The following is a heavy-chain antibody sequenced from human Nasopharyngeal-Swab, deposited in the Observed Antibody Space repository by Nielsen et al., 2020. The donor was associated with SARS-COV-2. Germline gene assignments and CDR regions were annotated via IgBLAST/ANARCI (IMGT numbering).Heavy chain of an antibody. V-gene: IGHV3-7*01. CDR1: GFTFGTYW. Sequence: LSLTCAASGFTFGTYWMTWVRQAPGKGLEWVANIKQDGSEKYYVDSVKGRFTISRDNAKNSLYLQMNSLRAEDTAVYYCAKDAGGYSSSWGQGTLVTVSS. CDR2: IKQDGSEK. D-gene: IGHD6-13*01. CDR3: AKDAGGYSSS. J-gene: IGHJ4*02.